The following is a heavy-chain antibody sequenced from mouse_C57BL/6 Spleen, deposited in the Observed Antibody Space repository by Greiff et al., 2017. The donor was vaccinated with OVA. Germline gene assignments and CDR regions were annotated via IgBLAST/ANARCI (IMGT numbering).Heavy chain of an antibody. J-gene: IGHJ4*01. CDR2: IRLKSDNYAT. D-gene: IGHD2-1*01. CDR1: GFTFSNYW. V-gene: IGHV6-3*01. CDR3: TRLRWEGYYAMDY. Sequence: EVKVEESGGGLVQPGGSMKLSCVASGFTFSNYWMNWVRQSPEKGLEWVAQIRLKSDNYATHYAESVKGRFTISRDDSNSSVYLQMNNVRAEDTGIYYCTRLRWEGYYAMDYWGQGTSVTVSS.